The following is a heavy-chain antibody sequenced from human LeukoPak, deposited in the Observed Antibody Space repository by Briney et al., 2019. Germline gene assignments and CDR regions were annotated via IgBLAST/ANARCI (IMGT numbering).Heavy chain of an antibody. CDR2: IWYDGSNQ. V-gene: IGHV3-33*01. CDR1: GFTFRNHG. Sequence: GGSLRLSCAASGFTFRNHGMHWVRQAPGKGLEWVAVIWYDGSNQYYADSVKGRYTVSRDNAKNSLYLQMNSLRAEDTAVYYCARARSIFGVVTYFDYWGQGTLVTVSS. D-gene: IGHD3-3*01. J-gene: IGHJ4*02. CDR3: ARARSIFGVVTYFDY.